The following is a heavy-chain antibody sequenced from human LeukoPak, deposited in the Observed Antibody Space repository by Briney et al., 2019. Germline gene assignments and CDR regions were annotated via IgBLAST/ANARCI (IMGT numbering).Heavy chain of an antibody. CDR1: GFTFSSYG. J-gene: IGHJ6*03. V-gene: IGHV3-30*18. CDR2: ISYDGSNK. Sequence: GGSLRLSCAASGFTFSSYGMHWVRQAPGKGLEGVAVISYDGSNKYYADSVKGRFTISRDNSKNTLYLQMNSLRAEDTAVYYCAKEGGNWNYYYYYMDVWGKGTTVTVSS. D-gene: IGHD1-20*01. CDR3: AKEGGNWNYYYYYMDV.